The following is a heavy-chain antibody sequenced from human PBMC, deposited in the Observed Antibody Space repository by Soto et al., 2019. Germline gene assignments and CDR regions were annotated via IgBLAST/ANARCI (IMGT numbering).Heavy chain of an antibody. CDR2: IDPSDSYT. D-gene: IGHD5-12*01. Sequence: ESLKISCKGSGYSFTSFWISWVRQMPGKGLEWMGRIDPSDSYTSYSPSFQGHVTISADRSISTAYLQWSRLKASDTAMYYCARLERYTGYELHFDYWGQGTQVTVSS. CDR3: ARLERYTGYELHFDY. V-gene: IGHV5-10-1*01. CDR1: GYSFTSFW. J-gene: IGHJ4*02.